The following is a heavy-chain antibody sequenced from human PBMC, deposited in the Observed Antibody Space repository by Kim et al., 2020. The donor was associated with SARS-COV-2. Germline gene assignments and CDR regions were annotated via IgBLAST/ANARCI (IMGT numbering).Heavy chain of an antibody. V-gene: IGHV1-18*01. CDR2: ISAYNGNT. CDR3: ARDWFMDTAMVGGY. D-gene: IGHD5-18*01. J-gene: IGHJ4*02. CDR1: GYTFTSYG. Sequence: ASVKVSCKASGYTFTSYGISWVRQAPGQGLEWMGWISAYNGNTNYAQKLQGRVTMTTDTSTSTAYMELRSLRSDDTAVYYCARDWFMDTAMVGGYWGQGTLVTVSS.